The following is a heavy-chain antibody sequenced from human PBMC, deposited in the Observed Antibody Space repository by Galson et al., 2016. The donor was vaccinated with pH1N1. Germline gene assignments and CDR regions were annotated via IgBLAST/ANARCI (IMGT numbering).Heavy chain of an antibody. CDR3: ARERGPGYHYYMDV. Sequence: SLRLSCAASGFTFDDYAMHWVRQAPGKGLEWVSGISWNSGSIGYADSVKGRFTISRDNAKNSLYLQMNSLRAEDTALYYCARERGPGYHYYMDVWGKGTTVTVSS. CDR1: GFTFDDYA. V-gene: IGHV3-9*01. J-gene: IGHJ6*03. CDR2: ISWNSGSI.